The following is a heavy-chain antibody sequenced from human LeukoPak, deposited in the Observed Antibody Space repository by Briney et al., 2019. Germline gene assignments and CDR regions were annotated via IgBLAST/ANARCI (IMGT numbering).Heavy chain of an antibody. V-gene: IGHV1-8*01. D-gene: IGHD4-17*01. J-gene: IGHJ6*03. CDR1: GYTFTSYD. CDR3: AKRAYGDYGYYYYMDV. CDR2: MNPNSGNT. Sequence: ASVKVSCKASGYTFTSYDINWVRQATGQGLEWMGWMNPNSGNTGYAQKFQGRVTMTRNTSISTAYMELSSLRSEDTGVYYCAKRAYGDYGYYYYMDVWGKGTTVTVSS.